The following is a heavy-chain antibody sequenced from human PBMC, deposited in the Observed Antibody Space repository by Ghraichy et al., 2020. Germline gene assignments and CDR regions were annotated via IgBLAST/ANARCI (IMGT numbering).Heavy chain of an antibody. J-gene: IGHJ4*02. CDR2: IYYSGST. D-gene: IGHD6-19*01. CDR3: ARGGWSFDY. CDR1: GGSISNFY. Sequence: SETLSLTCTVSGGSISNFYWSWIRQPPGKGLEWIGYIYYSGSTSYNPSLKSRVTISVDTSKSQFSLKLSSVTAADTAVYYCARGGWSFDYWGQGTLVTVSP. V-gene: IGHV4-59*01.